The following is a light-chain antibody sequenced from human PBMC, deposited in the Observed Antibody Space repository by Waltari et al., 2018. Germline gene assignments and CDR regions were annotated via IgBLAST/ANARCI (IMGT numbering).Light chain of an antibody. CDR1: SSNIGSNT. Sequence: QSVLTQPPSASGNPGQRVTIPCSGSSSNIGSNTVNWYQQLPGTAPKLLIYSNNQRPSGVPDRFSGSKSGTSASLAISGLQSEDEADYYCAAWDDSLNGYYVFGTGTKVTVL. V-gene: IGLV1-44*01. CDR3: AAWDDSLNGYYV. CDR2: SNN. J-gene: IGLJ1*01.